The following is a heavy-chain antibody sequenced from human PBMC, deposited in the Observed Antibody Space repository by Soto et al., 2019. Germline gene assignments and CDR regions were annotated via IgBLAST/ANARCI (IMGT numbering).Heavy chain of an antibody. CDR2: ISSSGSTM. V-gene: IGHV3-11*01. Sequence: GSLRLSCAASGFTFSDYYMSWIRQAPGKGLEWVSYISSSGSTMYYAGSVKGRFTISRDNAKNSLYLQMNSLRAEDTAVYYCARVRGVIWFDPWGQGTLVTVSS. CDR3: ARVRGVIWFDP. CDR1: GFTFSDYY. D-gene: IGHD2-8*01. J-gene: IGHJ5*02.